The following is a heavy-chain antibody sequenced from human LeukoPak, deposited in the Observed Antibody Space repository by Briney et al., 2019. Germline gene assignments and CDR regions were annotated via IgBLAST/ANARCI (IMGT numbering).Heavy chain of an antibody. D-gene: IGHD4-17*01. Sequence: PGGSLRLSCAASGFTFSSYSMIWVRQAPGKGLEWVSSISSSSSYIYYADSVKGRFTISRDNAKNSLYLQMNSLRAEDTAVYYCARVPQGQYDYGDYLFDYWGQGTLVTVSS. J-gene: IGHJ4*02. CDR3: ARVPQGQYDYGDYLFDY. CDR1: GFTFSSYS. CDR2: ISSSSSYI. V-gene: IGHV3-21*01.